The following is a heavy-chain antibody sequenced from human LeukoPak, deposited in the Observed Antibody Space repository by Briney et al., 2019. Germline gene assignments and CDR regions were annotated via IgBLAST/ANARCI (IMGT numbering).Heavy chain of an antibody. CDR1: GGSMSSYY. CDR3: ARDLEYCSTTSCFT. J-gene: IGHJ5*02. Sequence: PSETLSLTCTVSGGSMSSYYWNWIRQPPGKGLEWIAYIHQSGITVSNPSLKSRLTLSLDASKNQFSLRLTSVTVADTAVYYCARDLEYCSTTSCFTWGQGTLVTVSS. CDR2: IHQSGIT. V-gene: IGHV4-59*12. D-gene: IGHD2-2*01.